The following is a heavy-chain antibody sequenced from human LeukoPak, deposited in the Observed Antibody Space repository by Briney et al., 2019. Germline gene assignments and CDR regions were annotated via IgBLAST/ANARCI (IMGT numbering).Heavy chain of an antibody. D-gene: IGHD2-15*01. J-gene: IGHJ4*02. Sequence: SVKVSCEASGDAFKTYAISWVRQAPGQGLEWMGRTIPMFDTSNNAQKFRGRVTITADKTTSTAYMELSSLRSDDTAVYYCATEYCAGGSCYSGYFFDYWGQGTPVTVTS. V-gene: IGHV1-69*06. CDR2: TIPMFDTS. CDR1: GDAFKTYA. CDR3: ATEYCAGGSCYSGYFFDY.